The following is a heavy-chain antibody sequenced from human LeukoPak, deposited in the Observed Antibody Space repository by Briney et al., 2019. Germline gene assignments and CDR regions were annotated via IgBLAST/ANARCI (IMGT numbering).Heavy chain of an antibody. CDR2: INNHGSST. D-gene: IGHD1-26*01. V-gene: IGHV3-74*01. CDR1: GFTFSSYW. CDR3: AREGIVGAHIDY. J-gene: IGHJ4*02. Sequence: GGSLRLSCAASGFTFSSYWMHWVRHDPGKGLVWVSRINNHGSSTSYADSVKGHFTISRDNAKNTLYLQMNSLRAEDTAVYYCAREGIVGAHIDYWGQGTLVTVSS.